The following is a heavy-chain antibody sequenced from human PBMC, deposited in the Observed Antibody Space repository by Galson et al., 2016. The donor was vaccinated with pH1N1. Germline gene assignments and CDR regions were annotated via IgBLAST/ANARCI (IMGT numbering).Heavy chain of an antibody. J-gene: IGHJ2*01. Sequence: SVKVSCKASNHTFTAYSISWVRRAPGQGLEWMARISGYNGEAKYAQKFQGRVTMTTDTSANTAYMELRGLRSDDTAVYYCARHRSGWSGALTYWYFDLWGRGTLVTVSS. V-gene: IGHV1-18*01. CDR3: ARHRSGWSGALTYWYFDL. D-gene: IGHD6-19*01. CDR1: NHTFTAYS. CDR2: ISGYNGEA.